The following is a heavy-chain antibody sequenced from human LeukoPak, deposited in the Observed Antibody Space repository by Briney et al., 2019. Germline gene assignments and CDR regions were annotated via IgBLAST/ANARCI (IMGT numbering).Heavy chain of an antibody. CDR3: ARATYGSVFFDY. CDR1: GGSISSYY. Sequence: SQTLSLTCTVSGGSISSYYWSWIRQHPGKGLEWIGYIYSSGSTNYNPSLKSRVTISVDTSKNQFSLKLSSVTAADTPLYYCARATYGSVFFDYWGQGTLVTVSS. CDR2: IYSSGST. J-gene: IGHJ4*02. D-gene: IGHD4-17*01. V-gene: IGHV4-59*01.